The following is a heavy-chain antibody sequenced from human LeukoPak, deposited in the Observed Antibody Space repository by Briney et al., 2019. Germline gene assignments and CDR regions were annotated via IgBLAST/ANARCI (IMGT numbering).Heavy chain of an antibody. J-gene: IGHJ4*02. Sequence: TGGSLRLSCAASGFTFSNDRMSWVRQAPGKGLEWVGRIKSKTDGGTTEYAAPVKGRFTISRDDSKNTMYLQMNRLKNEDKGVYYCSSCFCYWGRGTLVTVSS. CDR1: GFTFSNDR. D-gene: IGHD2-15*01. CDR3: SSCFCY. CDR2: IKSKTDGGTT. V-gene: IGHV3-15*01.